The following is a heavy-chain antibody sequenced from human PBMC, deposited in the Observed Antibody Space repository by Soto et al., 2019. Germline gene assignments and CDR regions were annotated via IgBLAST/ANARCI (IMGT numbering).Heavy chain of an antibody. V-gene: IGHV3-23*01. J-gene: IGHJ3*02. D-gene: IGHD3-10*01. CDR2: ISGSGGST. CDR1: GFTFSSYA. Sequence: GGSLRLSCAASGFTFSSYAMSWVRQAPGKGLEWVSAISGSGGSTYYADSVKGRFTISRDNSKNTLYLQMNSLRAEDTAVYYCARREVRGVINPHDAFDIWGQGTMVTVSS. CDR3: ARREVRGVINPHDAFDI.